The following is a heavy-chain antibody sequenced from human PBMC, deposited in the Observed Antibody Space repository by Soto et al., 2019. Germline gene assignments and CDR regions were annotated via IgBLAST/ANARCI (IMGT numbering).Heavy chain of an antibody. CDR2: IDPRDSYT. D-gene: IGHD5-12*01. CDR3: TRHTGYDSSLDY. Sequence: PGESLKISCQGSGSTFTGHWLSWVRQMPGKGLEWMRRIDPRDSYTDYSPTVQGHVTMSADKSINTAYLQWSSLQASDTAVYYCTRHTGYDSSLDYWGQGTLVTVSS. J-gene: IGHJ4*02. CDR1: GSTFTGHW. V-gene: IGHV5-10-1*01.